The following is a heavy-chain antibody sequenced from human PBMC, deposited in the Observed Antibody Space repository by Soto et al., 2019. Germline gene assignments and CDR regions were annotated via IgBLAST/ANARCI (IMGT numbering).Heavy chain of an antibody. CDR3: ARYRGSYARDY. V-gene: IGHV1-18*01. Sequence: QVQLVQSGAEVKKPGASVKVSCKASGYTFTSYGISWVRQAPGQGLEWMGWISAYNGNTNYSQKLQGRVTMTTDTSTSTAYRELRSLRSDDTAVDYCARYRGSYARDYWGQLTLVTVSS. CDR1: GYTFTSYG. J-gene: IGHJ4*02. D-gene: IGHD1-26*01. CDR2: ISAYNGNT.